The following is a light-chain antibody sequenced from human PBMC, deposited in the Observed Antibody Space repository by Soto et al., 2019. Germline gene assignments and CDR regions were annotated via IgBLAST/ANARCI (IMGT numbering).Light chain of an antibody. J-gene: IGKJ3*01. V-gene: IGKV1-5*01. CDR3: QQYHSYSS. CDR2: DAS. Sequence: DIQMTQSPSTLSAAVGDRVTITCRASQSITRWLAWYQQKPGKAPKLLIYDASSLESGVPSRFSGTGSGTEFTLTVSSLQPADLATYYCQQYHSYSSFGPGTKVEIK. CDR1: QSITRW.